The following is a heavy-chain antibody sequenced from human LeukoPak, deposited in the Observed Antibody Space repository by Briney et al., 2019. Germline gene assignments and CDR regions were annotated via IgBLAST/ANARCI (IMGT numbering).Heavy chain of an antibody. Sequence: SETLSLTCTVSGGSISSGDYYWSWIRQPPGKGLEWIGYIYYSGSTYYNPSLKSRVTIPVDTSKNQFSLKLSSVTAADTAVYYCARDSYGDYAGYWGQGTLVTVSS. D-gene: IGHD4-17*01. CDR1: GGSISSGDYY. V-gene: IGHV4-30-4*01. J-gene: IGHJ4*02. CDR2: IYYSGST. CDR3: ARDSYGDYAGY.